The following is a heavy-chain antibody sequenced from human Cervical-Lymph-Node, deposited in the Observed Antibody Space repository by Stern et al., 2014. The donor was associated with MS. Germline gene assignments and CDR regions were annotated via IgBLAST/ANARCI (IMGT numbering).Heavy chain of an antibody. J-gene: IGHJ5*02. D-gene: IGHD5-18*01. Sequence: VHLVESGAEVKKPGDSVKVSCKASGYTFTSYGITWVRQAPGQGLEWMGWISTKNANTNYAQKLQGRVTMTTDTSTNTVYMELRSLKPDDTAVYYCARGGEYSYGYNPWGQGTLVAVSS. CDR3: ARGGEYSYGYNP. CDR1: GYTFTSYG. CDR2: ISTKNANT. V-gene: IGHV1-18*01.